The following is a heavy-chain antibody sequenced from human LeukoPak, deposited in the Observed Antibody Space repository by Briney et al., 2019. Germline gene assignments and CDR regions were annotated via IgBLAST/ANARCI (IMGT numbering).Heavy chain of an antibody. V-gene: IGHV3-48*03. D-gene: IGHD2-2*01. CDR2: ISSSGSTI. J-gene: IGHJ4*02. Sequence: GGSLRLSCAASGFTFSSYEMNWVRQAPGKGLEWVSYISSSGSTIYYADSVKGRFTISRDNAKNLLYLQMNSLRAEDMAVYYCARDPPAARVRNYFDYWGQGTLVTVSS. CDR3: ARDPPAARVRNYFDY. CDR1: GFTFSSYE.